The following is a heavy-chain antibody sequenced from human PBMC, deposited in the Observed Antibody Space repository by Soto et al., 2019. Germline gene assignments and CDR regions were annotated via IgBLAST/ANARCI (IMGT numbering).Heavy chain of an antibody. Sequence: QLQMQESDSGLVKPSQTLSLTCTVSGGSISSGGYSWSWIRQTPGKGLEWIGYIYPTGKTYYNPSLKNRATLSIDTSQNQFSLQLTSVTAADTAVYYCARAPPGPAPRWGVWGHGTTVTVSS. CDR3: ARAPPGPAPRWGV. J-gene: IGHJ6*02. V-gene: IGHV4-30-2*01. CDR1: GGSISSGGYS. D-gene: IGHD3-16*01. CDR2: IYPTGKT.